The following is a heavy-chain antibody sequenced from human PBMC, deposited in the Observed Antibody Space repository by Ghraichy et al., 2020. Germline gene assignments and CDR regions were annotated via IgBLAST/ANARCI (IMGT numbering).Heavy chain of an antibody. CDR2: IFYTGQT. CDR1: GASINSAVYF. J-gene: IGHJ5*02. D-gene: IGHD3-16*01. V-gene: IGHV4-39*02. Sequence: SETLSLTCSVSGASINSAVYFWAWVRQPPGKGLEWIGSIFYTGQTGYNPSLKSRVTISIDTPKNQFSLKLTSVTAADTAIYYCTRDGGGLGWKNDPWGQGTLVTVSS. CDR3: TRDGGGLGWKNDP.